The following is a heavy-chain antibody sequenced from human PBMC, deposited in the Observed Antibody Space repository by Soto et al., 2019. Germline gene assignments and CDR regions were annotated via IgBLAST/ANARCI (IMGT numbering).Heavy chain of an antibody. CDR2: IIPIFGTA. V-gene: IGHV1-69*13. CDR1: GGTFSSYA. D-gene: IGHD5-18*01. CDR3: AASGGDTAMVTGNCFDP. J-gene: IGHJ5*02. Sequence: SVKVSCKASGGTFSSYAISWVRQAPGQGLEWMGGIIPIFGTANYAQKFQCRVTITADESTSTAYMELSSLRSEDTAVYYCAASGGDTAMVTGNCFDPWGQGTLVTVSS.